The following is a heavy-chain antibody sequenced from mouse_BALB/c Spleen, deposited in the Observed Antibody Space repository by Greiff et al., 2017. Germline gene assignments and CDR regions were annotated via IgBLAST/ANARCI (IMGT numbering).Heavy chain of an antibody. J-gene: IGHJ2*01. Sequence: EVKLEESGGGLVKPGGSLKLSCAASGFAFSSYDMSWVRQTPEKRLEWVAYISSGGGSTYYPDTVKGRFTISRDNAKNTLYLQMSSLKSEDTAMYYCARHEVYYDYFDYWGQGTTLTVSS. CDR3: ARHEVYYDYFDY. CDR1: GFAFSSYD. V-gene: IGHV5-12-1*01. CDR2: ISSGGGST. D-gene: IGHD1-1*01.